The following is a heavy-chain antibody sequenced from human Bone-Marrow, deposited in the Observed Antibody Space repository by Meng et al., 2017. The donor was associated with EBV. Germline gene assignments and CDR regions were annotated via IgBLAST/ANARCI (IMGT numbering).Heavy chain of an antibody. CDR3: ARATSGWVEIYY. D-gene: IGHD6-19*01. CDR1: GYTFTDYS. V-gene: IGHV1-2*06. J-gene: IGHJ4*02. CDR2: ITPNSGAT. Sequence: QVHLVQSATEVKKPGSSVQVSCKAEGYTFTDYSIHWVRQAPGQGFEWVGRITPNSGATNYAQKFQGRVTMTTDTSINTAYMDLTRLRPDDTAVYYCARATSGWVEIYYWGQGTLVTVSS.